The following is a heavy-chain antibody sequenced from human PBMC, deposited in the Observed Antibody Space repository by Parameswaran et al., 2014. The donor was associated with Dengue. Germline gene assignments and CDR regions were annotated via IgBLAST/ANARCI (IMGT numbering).Heavy chain of an antibody. D-gene: IGHD4-17*01. J-gene: IGHJ4*02. V-gene: IGHV4-59*01. CDR2: IYDTGNT. Sequence: AISSARWIRQPPGKGLEWIGYIYDTGNTNYSPSFKSRVTISVDTSKNQFSLKVNSVTAADTAVYYCARDRSGKDYGDFGLDSWGQGTLVTVSS. CDR3: ARDRSGKDYGDFGLDS. CDR1: AISSA.